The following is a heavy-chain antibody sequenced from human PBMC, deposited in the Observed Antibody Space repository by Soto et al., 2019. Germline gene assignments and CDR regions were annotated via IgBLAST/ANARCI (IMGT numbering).Heavy chain of an antibody. D-gene: IGHD6-6*01. CDR3: AKYRSTSSGAEGFDF. J-gene: IGHJ4*02. V-gene: IGHV3-23*01. Sequence: SLRLSCASSGFTFNSHAMTWVRQAPGKGLEWVSSISGSGDVTFYAASVKGRFTISRDNSKITFFLQLNSLRAEDTGLYYCAKYRSTSSGAEGFDFWGQGALVTVSS. CDR1: GFTFNSHA. CDR2: ISGSGDVT.